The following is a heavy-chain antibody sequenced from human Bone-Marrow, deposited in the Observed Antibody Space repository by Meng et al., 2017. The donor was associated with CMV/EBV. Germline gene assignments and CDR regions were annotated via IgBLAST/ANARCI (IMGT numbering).Heavy chain of an antibody. Sequence: GGSLRLSCAASGFTFSRYWMSWVRQAPGKGLEWVANIKEDGSEKYYVDSVKGRFTISRDNAKNSLYLQMNSLRAEDTAVYYCASGSDSSGYDAFDIWGQGTMVTVSS. CDR1: GFTFSRYW. D-gene: IGHD3-22*01. CDR3: ASGSDSSGYDAFDI. J-gene: IGHJ3*02. V-gene: IGHV3-7*01. CDR2: IKEDGSEK.